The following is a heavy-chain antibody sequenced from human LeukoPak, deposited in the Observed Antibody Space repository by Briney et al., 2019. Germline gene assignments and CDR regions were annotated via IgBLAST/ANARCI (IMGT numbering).Heavy chain of an antibody. J-gene: IGHJ1*01. CDR3: ARGCGGDCYSAGGDFQH. V-gene: IGHV1-2*02. CDR2: INPNSGGT. CDR1: GYTFTGYY. Sequence: GASVKVSCKASGYTFTGYYMHWVRQAPGQGLEWMGWINPNSGGTNYAQKFQGRVTMTRDTSISTAYMELSRLRSDDTAVYYCARGCGGDCYSAGGDFQHWGQGTLVTVSS. D-gene: IGHD2-21*02.